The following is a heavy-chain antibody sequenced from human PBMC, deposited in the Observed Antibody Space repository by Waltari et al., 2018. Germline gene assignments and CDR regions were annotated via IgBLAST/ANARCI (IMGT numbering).Heavy chain of an antibody. CDR3: ARSRNYGGYDFDY. D-gene: IGHD4-17*01. V-gene: IGHV4-30-2*01. CDR1: GGSISSGGYS. CDR2: IYHSGST. Sequence: QLQLQESGSGLVKPSQTLSLTCAVSGGSISSGGYSWDWIRQPPGKGLEWIGYIYHSGSTYYNPSLKSRVTISVDRSKNQFSLKLSSVTAADTAVYYCARSRNYGGYDFDYWGQGTLVTVSS. J-gene: IGHJ4*02.